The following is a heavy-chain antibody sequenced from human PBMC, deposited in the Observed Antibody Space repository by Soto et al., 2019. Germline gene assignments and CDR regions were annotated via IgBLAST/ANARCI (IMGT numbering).Heavy chain of an antibody. V-gene: IGHV4-30-2*01. Sequence: KTSETLSLTCAVYGGSISSGGYSWSWIRQPPGKGLEWIGYMYHSGSTYYNPSLTSRVTISVDRSKNQFSLKLSSVTAADTAVYYSARAISDFWSGHYGMDVWGQGTTVTVSS. CDR2: MYHSGST. J-gene: IGHJ6*02. CDR3: ARAISDFWSGHYGMDV. CDR1: GGSISSGGYS. D-gene: IGHD3-3*01.